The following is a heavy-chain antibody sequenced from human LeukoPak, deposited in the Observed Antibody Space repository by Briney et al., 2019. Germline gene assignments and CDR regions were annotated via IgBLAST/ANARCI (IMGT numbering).Heavy chain of an antibody. D-gene: IGHD2-2*01. CDR2: IYPGDSDT. CDR1: GYSFTSYW. CDR3: ARRGICCSSTSCSQDGFDY. Sequence: GESLKISCKGSGYSFTSYWIGWVRQMPGKGLEWMGIIYPGDSDTRYSPSFQGQVTISADKSISTAYLQWSSLKASDTAMYYCARRGICCSSTSCSQDGFDYWGQGTLVTVSS. J-gene: IGHJ4*02. V-gene: IGHV5-51*01.